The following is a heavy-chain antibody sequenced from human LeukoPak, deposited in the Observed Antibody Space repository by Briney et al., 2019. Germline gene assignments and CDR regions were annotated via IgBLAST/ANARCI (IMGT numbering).Heavy chain of an antibody. CDR1: GYTFTSYD. Sequence: GASVKVSCKASGYTFTSYDINWVRQATGQGLEWMGWMNPNSGNTGYAQKFQGRVTMIRNTSISTAYMELSSLRSEETAVYYCARALYDFWSGYYPGGYWGQGTLVTVSS. V-gene: IGHV1-8*01. D-gene: IGHD3-3*01. CDR3: ARALYDFWSGYYPGGY. CDR2: MNPNSGNT. J-gene: IGHJ4*02.